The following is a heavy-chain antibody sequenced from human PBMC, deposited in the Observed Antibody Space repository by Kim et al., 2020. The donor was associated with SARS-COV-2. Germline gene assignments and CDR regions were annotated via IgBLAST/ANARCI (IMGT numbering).Heavy chain of an antibody. Sequence: GGSLRLSCAASGFTFSSYAMSWVRQAPGKGLEWVSAISGSGGATYYAASGKGRFTISRDNSKNTQYLQMNSLRAEDTAIYYCAKKQGGAGSTFFDYWGQGSLVTVSS. CDR1: GFTFSSYA. D-gene: IGHD5-12*01. V-gene: IGHV3-23*01. CDR3: AKKQGGAGSTFFDY. CDR2: ISGSGGAT. J-gene: IGHJ4*02.